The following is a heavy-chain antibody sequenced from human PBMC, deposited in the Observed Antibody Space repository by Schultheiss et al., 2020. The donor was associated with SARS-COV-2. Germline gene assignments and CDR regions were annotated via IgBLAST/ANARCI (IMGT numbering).Heavy chain of an antibody. D-gene: IGHD2-8*02. V-gene: IGHV4-39*07. CDR2: IHHSGRT. CDR3: ARRRSDGNWWLDT. J-gene: IGHJ5*02. CDR1: GGSINSNSYY. Sequence: SETLSLTCSVSGGSINSNSYYWDWIRQPPGKGLEWIGYIHHSGRTSYNPSLSSRITISIDRSENQFSLKLTSVTAADTAIYYCARRRSDGNWWLDTWGQGTLVTVSS.